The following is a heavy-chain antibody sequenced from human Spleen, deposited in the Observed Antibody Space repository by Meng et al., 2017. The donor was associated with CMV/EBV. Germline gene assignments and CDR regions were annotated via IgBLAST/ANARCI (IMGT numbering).Heavy chain of an antibody. Sequence: GSLRLSCTVSGGSISSSSYYWGWIRQPPGKGLEWIGSIYYSGSTYYNPSLKSRVTISVDTSKNQFSLKLSSVTAADTAVYYCYAVYSGSYFGASIDYWGQGTLVTVSS. CDR1: GGSISSSSYY. D-gene: IGHD1-26*01. CDR2: IYYSGST. J-gene: IGHJ4*02. V-gene: IGHV4-39*01. CDR3: YAVYSGSYFGASIDY.